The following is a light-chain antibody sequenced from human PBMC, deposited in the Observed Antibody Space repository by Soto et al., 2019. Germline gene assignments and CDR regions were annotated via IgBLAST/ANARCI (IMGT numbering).Light chain of an antibody. Sequence: QSALTQPASVSGSPGQSITISCTGTNSDVGNNNYVSWYQQHPDKAPKLLIYEVNNRPSGVSNRFSGSKSGNTASLTISGLQAEDEADYYCAAWDDSLSGHWVFGGGTKLTVL. CDR1: NSDVGNNNY. V-gene: IGLV2-14*01. CDR2: EVN. J-gene: IGLJ3*02. CDR3: AAWDDSLSGHWV.